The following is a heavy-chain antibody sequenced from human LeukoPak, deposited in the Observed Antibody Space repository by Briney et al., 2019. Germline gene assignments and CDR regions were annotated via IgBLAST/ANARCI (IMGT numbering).Heavy chain of an antibody. V-gene: IGHV4-4*09. CDR3: VKTRGPNSSGWYRWFAR. CDR2: ICNSGST. J-gene: IGHJ5*02. CDR1: GGSISSNY. Sequence: SETLSLTCTVSGGSISSNYWSWIRQPPGKGLEWIGCICNSGSTDYNPSLKRRVTISVETSKNQFSLNLSSVTAADTAVYYSVKTRGPNSSGWYRWFARCGQATLVTV. D-gene: IGHD6-19*01.